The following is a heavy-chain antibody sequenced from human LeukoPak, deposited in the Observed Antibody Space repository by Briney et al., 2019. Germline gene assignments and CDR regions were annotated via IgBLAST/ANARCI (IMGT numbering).Heavy chain of an antibody. Sequence: GGSLRLSCRASGFTFSSYAMTWVRQAPGKGLESVSSIVYDGRHTYYADSVKGRFTVSRDNSQNTLYLQMSSLRAEDTALYYCAKDGIPFDGSAHVYYLDHWGQGILVTVSS. J-gene: IGHJ4*02. CDR2: IVYDGRHT. CDR3: AKDGIPFDGSAHVYYLDH. D-gene: IGHD1-1*01. V-gene: IGHV3-23*01. CDR1: GFTFSSYA.